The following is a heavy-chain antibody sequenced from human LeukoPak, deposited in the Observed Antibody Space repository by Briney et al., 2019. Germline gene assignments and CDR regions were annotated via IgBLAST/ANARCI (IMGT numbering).Heavy chain of an antibody. V-gene: IGHV3-23*01. J-gene: IGHJ3*01. D-gene: IGHD2-2*01. CDR3: AKDRAGYCSSTSCFYDAFDL. CDR2: ISGSGGNT. CDR1: GITFTNYA. Sequence: PGGSLRLSCAATGITFTNYAMGWVRQAPGKGLEWVSVISGSGGNTYYADSVKGRFTISKVNSKHTLFLQMNSLRAEDTAVYYCAKDRAGYCSSTSCFYDAFDLWGQGTMVTISS.